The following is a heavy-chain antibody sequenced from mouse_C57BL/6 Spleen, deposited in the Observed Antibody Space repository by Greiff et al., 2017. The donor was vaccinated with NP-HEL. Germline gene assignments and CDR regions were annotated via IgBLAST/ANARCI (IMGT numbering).Heavy chain of an antibody. V-gene: IGHV1-26*01. CDR1: GYTFTDYY. D-gene: IGHD1-1*01. CDR2: INPNNGGT. Sequence: EVQLQQSGPELVKPGASVKISCKASGYTFTDYYMNWVKQSHGKSLEWIGDINPNNGGTSYNQKFKGKATLTVDKSSSTAYMELRILTSEDSAVYYCARGITTVVGNWYFDVWGTGTTVTVSS. CDR3: ARGITTVVGNWYFDV. J-gene: IGHJ1*03.